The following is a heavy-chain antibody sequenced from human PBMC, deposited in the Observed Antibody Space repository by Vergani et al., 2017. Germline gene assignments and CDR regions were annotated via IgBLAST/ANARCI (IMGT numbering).Heavy chain of an antibody. CDR2: IYPGDSDT. J-gene: IGHJ6*02. V-gene: IGHV5-51*01. D-gene: IGHD1-26*01. Sequence: EVQLVPSGAEVKKPGESLKISCKGSGYSFTSYWIGWVRQLPGKGLEWMGIIYPGDSDTSYSPSFQGPVTISADKSISTAYLQWSSLKASDTAMYYCARGPTWRGYCCYGMDVWGQGTTVTVSS. CDR1: GYSFTSYW. CDR3: ARGPTWRGYCCYGMDV.